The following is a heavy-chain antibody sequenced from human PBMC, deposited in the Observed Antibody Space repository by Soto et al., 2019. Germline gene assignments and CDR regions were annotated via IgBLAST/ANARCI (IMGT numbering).Heavy chain of an antibody. D-gene: IGHD4-4*01. CDR2: ISYDGSNK. CDR1: GFTFSSYG. V-gene: IGHV3-30*18. CDR3: AKDLLSATFDYRPTSVHYYYYGMDV. J-gene: IGHJ6*02. Sequence: PGGSLRLSCAASGFTFSSYGMHWVRQAPGKGLEWVAVISYDGSNKYYADSVKGRFTISRDNSKNTLYLQMNSLRAEDTAVYYCAKDLLSATFDYRPTSVHYYYYGMDVWGQGTTVTVSS.